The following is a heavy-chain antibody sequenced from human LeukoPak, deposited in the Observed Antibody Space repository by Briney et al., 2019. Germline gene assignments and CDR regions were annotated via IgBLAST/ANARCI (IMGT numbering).Heavy chain of an antibody. V-gene: IGHV1-24*01. D-gene: IGHD1-26*01. CDR3: ATRSIVGAPARSFDY. Sequence: GASVKVSCKVSGYTLTELSMHWVRQAPGKGLEWMGGFDPEDGETIYAQKFQGRVTMTEDTSTDTAYMELSSLRPEDTAVYYCATRSIVGAPARSFDYWGQGTLVTVSS. CDR2: FDPEDGET. J-gene: IGHJ4*02. CDR1: GYTLTELS.